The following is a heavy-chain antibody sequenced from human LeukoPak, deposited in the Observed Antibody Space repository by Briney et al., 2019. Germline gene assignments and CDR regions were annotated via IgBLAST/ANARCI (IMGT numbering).Heavy chain of an antibody. D-gene: IGHD3-3*01. Sequence: SETLSLTCIVSGGSISSYYWSWIRQPPGKGLEWIWYIHYSGSTNYNPSLKSRVTISVDTSKNQFSLKLSSVAAADTAVYYCARQSRITIFGVVIIGAFDIWGQGTMVTVSS. CDR2: IHYSGST. J-gene: IGHJ3*02. CDR1: GGSISSYY. CDR3: ARQSRITIFGVVIIGAFDI. V-gene: IGHV4-59*08.